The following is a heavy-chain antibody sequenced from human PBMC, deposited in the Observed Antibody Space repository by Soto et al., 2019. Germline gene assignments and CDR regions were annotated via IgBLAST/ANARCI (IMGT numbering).Heavy chain of an antibody. D-gene: IGHD4-17*01. CDR2: IDWDDDK. CDR3: AHLTTGGFYFDY. V-gene: IGHV2-5*02. J-gene: IGHJ4*02. Sequence: QITLKESGPTLVKPTQTLTLTCTFSGFSLRNSGVGVGWIRQPPGKALEWLALIDWDDDKRYSPSLKSRLTITNDASKNQVVLTMTNMYPVDTATYYCAHLTTGGFYFDYWGQGTLVTVSS. CDR1: GFSLRNSGVG.